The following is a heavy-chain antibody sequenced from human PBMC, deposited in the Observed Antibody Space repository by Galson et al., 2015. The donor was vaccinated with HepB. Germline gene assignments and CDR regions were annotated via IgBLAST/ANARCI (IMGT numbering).Heavy chain of an antibody. D-gene: IGHD6-19*01. J-gene: IGHJ4*02. V-gene: IGHV3-53*01. CDR1: GFAVSSTY. CDR2: IYSDGRT. Sequence: SLRLSCAASGFAVSSTYMGWVRQAPGKGLEWLSVIYSDGRTNYADFVRGRFTISRDNSKSTLYLQMNRLRVEDTAVYYCARDRGIAVAADWGQGTLVTVSS. CDR3: ARDRGIAVAAD.